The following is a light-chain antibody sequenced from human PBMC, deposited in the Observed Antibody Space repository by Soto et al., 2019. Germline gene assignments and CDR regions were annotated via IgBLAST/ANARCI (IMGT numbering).Light chain of an antibody. CDR3: GTWDNSLSSGV. Sequence: QSVLTQPPSVSAAPGQKVTISCSGSSSNIGINYVSWYQQFPGTTPKLVIYDNDKRPSGIPDRISASKSGTSATLGITGLQPGDEAHYYCGTWDNSLSSGVFGGGTQLPVL. CDR1: SSNIGINY. V-gene: IGLV1-51*01. J-gene: IGLJ7*01. CDR2: DND.